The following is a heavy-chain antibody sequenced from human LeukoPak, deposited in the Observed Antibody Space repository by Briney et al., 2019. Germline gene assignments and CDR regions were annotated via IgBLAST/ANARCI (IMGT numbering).Heavy chain of an antibody. CDR2: IYTSGST. CDR1: GGSISSGSYY. D-gene: IGHD4-17*01. J-gene: IGHJ4*02. Sequence: PSETLSLTCTVSGGSISSGSYYWSWIRQPAGKGLEWIGRIYTSGSTNYNPSLKSRVTISVDTSKNQFSLKLSSVTAADTAVYYCARDLAPPGYGDYGGALDYWGQGTLVTVSS. CDR3: ARDLAPPGYGDYGGALDY. V-gene: IGHV4-61*02.